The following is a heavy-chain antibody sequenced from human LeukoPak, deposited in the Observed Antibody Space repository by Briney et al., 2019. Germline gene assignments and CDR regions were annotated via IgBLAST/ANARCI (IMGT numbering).Heavy chain of an antibody. Sequence: PSETLSLTCAVYGGSFSGYYWSWIRQPPGKGLEWIGEINHSGSTNYNPSLKSRVTISVDTFKNQFSLKLSSVTAADTAVYYCAGHYGSGSYYAYWGQGTLVTVSS. CDR3: AGHYGSGSYYAY. V-gene: IGHV4-34*01. CDR2: INHSGST. D-gene: IGHD3-10*01. J-gene: IGHJ4*02. CDR1: GGSFSGYY.